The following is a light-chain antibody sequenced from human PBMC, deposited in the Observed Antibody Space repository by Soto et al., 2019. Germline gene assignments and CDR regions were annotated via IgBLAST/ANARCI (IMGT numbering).Light chain of an antibody. CDR2: DAS. Sequence: EIVLTQSPATPSLSPGDRATLSCRASQAINTYLAWFRQKPGQPPRLLIYDASNRATGTPARISGSGSGTDFTLTISRLEPEDSAVYYCQQRSNWPITFGQGTRLEIK. J-gene: IGKJ5*01. V-gene: IGKV3-11*01. CDR3: QQRSNWPIT. CDR1: QAINTY.